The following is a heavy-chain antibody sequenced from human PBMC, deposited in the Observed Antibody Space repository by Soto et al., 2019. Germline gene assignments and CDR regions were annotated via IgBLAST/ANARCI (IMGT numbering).Heavy chain of an antibody. CDR2: INAGNGNT. CDR1: GYTFTSYA. V-gene: IGHV1-3*01. D-gene: IGHD1-7*01. J-gene: IGHJ6*03. CDR3: ARWPKTGTTHYYMDV. Sequence: ASVKVSCKASGYTFTSYAMHWVRQAPGQRLEWMGWINAGNGNTKYSQKFQGRVTITRDTSASTAYMELSSLRSEDTAVYYCARWPKTGTTHYYMDVWGKGTTVTVSS.